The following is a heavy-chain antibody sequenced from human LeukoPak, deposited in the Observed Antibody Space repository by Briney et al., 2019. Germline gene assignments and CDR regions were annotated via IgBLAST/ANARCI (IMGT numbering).Heavy chain of an antibody. V-gene: IGHV3-7*01. CDR1: GFTFSSSW. Sequence: PGGSLRLSCAASGFTFSSSWMAWVRQAPGKGLEWVGNIKEDGTAKNYVVSVRGRFTISRDNAKNSLYLQMNSLRGEDTAVYYCTRDSRYNAFDIWGQGTMVTVSS. CDR3: TRDSRYNAFDI. D-gene: IGHD5-12*01. CDR2: IKEDGTAK. J-gene: IGHJ3*02.